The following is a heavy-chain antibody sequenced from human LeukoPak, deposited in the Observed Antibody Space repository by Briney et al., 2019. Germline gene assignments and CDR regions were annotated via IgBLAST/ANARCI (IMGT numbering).Heavy chain of an antibody. CDR3: ARDLSSTSNWEFDY. J-gene: IGHJ4*02. CDR1: GYTFIDYF. V-gene: IGHV1-2*06. Sequence: GASVKVSCKTSGYTFIDYFIHWVRQAPGQGLEWMGRLNPNNGDTYYAQDFQGRVTMTGDTSISTAYMELSRLTSDDTAVYYCARDLSSTSNWEFDYWGQGTLVTVSS. CDR2: LNPNNGDT. D-gene: IGHD7-27*01.